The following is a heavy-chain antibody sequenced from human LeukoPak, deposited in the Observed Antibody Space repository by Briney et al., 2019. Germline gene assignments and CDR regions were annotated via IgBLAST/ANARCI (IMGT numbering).Heavy chain of an antibody. CDR1: GGSFSGYY. CDR2: INHSGST. D-gene: IGHD6-19*01. Sequence: SETLSLTCAVYGGSFSGYYWSWIRQPPGKGLEWIGEINHSGSTNYNPSLKSRVTISADTSKNQFSLKLSSVTAADTAVYYCARSSGVRRYSSGWYVGHNWFDPWGQGTLVTVSS. J-gene: IGHJ5*02. V-gene: IGHV4-34*01. CDR3: ARSSGVRRYSSGWYVGHNWFDP.